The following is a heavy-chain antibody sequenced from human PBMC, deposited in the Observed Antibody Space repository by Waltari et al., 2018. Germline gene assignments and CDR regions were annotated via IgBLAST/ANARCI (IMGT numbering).Heavy chain of an antibody. D-gene: IGHD3-3*01. CDR1: GYTFTSYD. CDR3: ARGGGIFGVVMPLPFDY. Sequence: QVQLVQSGAEVKKVSCKASGYTFTSYDINWVRQATGQGLEWMGWMNPNSGNTGYAQKFQGRVTMTRNTSISTAYMELSSLRSEDTAVYYCARGGGIFGVVMPLPFDYWGQGTLVTVSS. V-gene: IGHV1-8*01. CDR2: MNPNSGNT. J-gene: IGHJ4*02.